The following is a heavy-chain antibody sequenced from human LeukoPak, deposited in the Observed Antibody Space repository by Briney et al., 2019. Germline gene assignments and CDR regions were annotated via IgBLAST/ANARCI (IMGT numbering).Heavy chain of an antibody. V-gene: IGHV1-18*01. Sequence: VASVKVSCKPSGYTFTSYGISWVRQAPGQGLEWMGWISAYNGNTNYAQKLQGRVTMTTDTSTSTAYIELRSLRSDDTAVYYCARKVTMVRGIISSKTQSYYGMDVWGQGTTVTVSS. CDR3: ARKVTMVRGIISSKTQSYYGMDV. D-gene: IGHD3-10*01. CDR2: ISAYNGNT. J-gene: IGHJ6*02. CDR1: GYTFTSYG.